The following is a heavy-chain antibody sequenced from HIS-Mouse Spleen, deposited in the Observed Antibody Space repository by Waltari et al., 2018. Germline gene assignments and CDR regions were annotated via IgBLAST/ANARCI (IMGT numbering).Heavy chain of an antibody. Sequence: QLQLQESGPGLVKPSETLSLTCTVSGGSISSSSYYWGWIRQPPGTGLEWIGSIYYSGGTYYTPSLRSRVTLSVDTSKNQFSLKLSSVTAADTAVYYCAREIPYSSSWYDWYFDLWGRGTLVTVSS. V-gene: IGHV4-39*07. CDR1: GGSISSSSYY. J-gene: IGHJ2*01. CDR3: AREIPYSSSWYDWYFDL. D-gene: IGHD6-13*01. CDR2: IYYSGGT.